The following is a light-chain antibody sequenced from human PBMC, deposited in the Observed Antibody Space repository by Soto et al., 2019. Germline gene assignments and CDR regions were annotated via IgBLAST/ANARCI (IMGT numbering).Light chain of an antibody. CDR3: QQADSFPLS. Sequence: DIQMTQSPSSVSASIGDRVTISCRASQSIYKWLVWYQQKPGKDPKLLIYAASSLQSGVASRFSGSGYGTDFTLTISSLQPEDFATYYCQQADSFPLSFGGGTKVEI. CDR1: QSIYKW. J-gene: IGKJ4*01. V-gene: IGKV1-12*01. CDR2: AAS.